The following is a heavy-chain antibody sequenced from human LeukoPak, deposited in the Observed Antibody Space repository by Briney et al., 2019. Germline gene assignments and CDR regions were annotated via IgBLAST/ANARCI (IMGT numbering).Heavy chain of an antibody. J-gene: IGHJ6*03. CDR1: GFTFSSYA. Sequence: GGSLRLSCAASGFTFSSYAMHWVRQAPGKGLEYVSAISSNGGSTYYANSVKGRFTISRDNSKNTLYLQMGSLRAEDMAVYYCARVKHISPYYHYYMDVWGKGTTVTVSS. D-gene: IGHD2-21*01. V-gene: IGHV3-64*01. CDR3: ARVKHISPYYHYYMDV. CDR2: ISSNGGST.